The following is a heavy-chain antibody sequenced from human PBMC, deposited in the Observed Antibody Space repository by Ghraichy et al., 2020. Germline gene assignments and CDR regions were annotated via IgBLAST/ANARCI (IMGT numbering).Heavy chain of an antibody. D-gene: IGHD2-21*02. V-gene: IGHV4-59*01. J-gene: IGHJ6*02. CDR1: GGSISSYY. CDR3: ARVPVVATKNRYYYYYGMDV. Sequence: SETLSLTCTVSGGSISSYYWSWIRQPPGKGLEWIGYIYYSGSTNYNPSLKSRVTISVDTSKNQFSLKLSSVTAADTAVYYCARVPVVATKNRYYYYYGMDVWGQGTTVTVSS. CDR2: IYYSGST.